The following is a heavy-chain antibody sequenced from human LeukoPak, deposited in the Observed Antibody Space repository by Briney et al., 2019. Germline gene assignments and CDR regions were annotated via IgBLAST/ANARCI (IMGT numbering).Heavy chain of an antibody. CDR1: GYTFTSYY. Sequence: ASVKVSCKASGYTFTSYYMHWVRQAPGQGLEWMGWINPNSGGTNYAQKFQGRVTMTRDTSISTAYMELSRLRSDDTAVYYCARDIVLMVYAVHDAFDIWGQGTMVTVSS. V-gene: IGHV1-2*02. D-gene: IGHD2-8*01. CDR3: ARDIVLMVYAVHDAFDI. CDR2: INPNSGGT. J-gene: IGHJ3*02.